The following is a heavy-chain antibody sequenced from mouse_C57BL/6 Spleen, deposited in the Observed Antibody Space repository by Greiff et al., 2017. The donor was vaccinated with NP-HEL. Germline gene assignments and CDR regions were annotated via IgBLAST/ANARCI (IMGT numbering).Heavy chain of an antibody. CDR2: IDPSDSET. J-gene: IGHJ1*03. CDR3: AIYDYDWYFDV. CDR1: GYTFTSYW. D-gene: IGHD2-4*01. V-gene: IGHV1-52*01. Sequence: QVQLQQPGAELVRPGSSVKLSCKASGYTFTSYWMHWVKQRPIQGLEWIGNIDPSDSETHYNQKFKDKATLTVDKSSSTAYMQLSSLTSEDSAVYYCAIYDYDWYFDVWGTGTTVTVSS.